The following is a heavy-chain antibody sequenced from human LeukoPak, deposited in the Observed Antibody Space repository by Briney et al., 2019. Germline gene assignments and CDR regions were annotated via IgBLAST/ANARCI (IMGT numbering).Heavy chain of an antibody. D-gene: IGHD3-10*01. V-gene: IGHV3-74*01. CDR3: ARDYGRSRDYGMDV. CDR1: GFTLSNYW. J-gene: IGHJ6*02. Sequence: PGGSLRLSCAASGFTLSNYWMHWVRQAPGKGLVWVLRINADGSSASYADSVKGRFTISRDNAKNTLYLQMNSLRAEDTAMYYCARDYGRSRDYGMDVWGQGTTVTVSS. CDR2: INADGSSA.